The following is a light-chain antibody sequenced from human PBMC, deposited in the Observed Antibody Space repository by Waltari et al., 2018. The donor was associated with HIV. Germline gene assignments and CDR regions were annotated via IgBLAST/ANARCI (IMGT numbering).Light chain of an antibody. J-gene: IGLJ3*02. Sequence: QSALAQPASLSGSLGQSIAIPCSGSTNDISGDHYVSWYQQYAGKSPKLLIYDVNKRPSGVSVRFSGSRFGNTASLIISGLQTDDEAAYFCSAYSTTNALVVFGGGTKVTVL. V-gene: IGLV2-14*03. CDR1: TNDISGDHY. CDR3: SAYSTTNALVV. CDR2: DVN.